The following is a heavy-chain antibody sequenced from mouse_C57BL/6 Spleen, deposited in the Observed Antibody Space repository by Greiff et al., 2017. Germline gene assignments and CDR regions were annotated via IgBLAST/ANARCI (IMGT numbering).Heavy chain of an antibody. CDR2: ISGGGGNT. D-gene: IGHD1-1*01. CDR1: GFTFSSYT. CDR3: ARPSYYYGAMDD. Sequence: EVQGVESGGGLVKPGGSLKLSCAASGFTFSSYTMSWVRQTPEKRLEWVATISGGGGNTYYPDSVKGRFTISRDNAKNTLYLQMSSLRSEDTALYYCARPSYYYGAMDDWGQGTSVTVSS. J-gene: IGHJ4*01. V-gene: IGHV5-9*01.